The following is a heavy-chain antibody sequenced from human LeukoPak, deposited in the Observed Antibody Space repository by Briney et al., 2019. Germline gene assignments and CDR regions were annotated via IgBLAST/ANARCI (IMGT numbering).Heavy chain of an antibody. Sequence: GGSLRLSCLVSGVSLSSYGMHWVRQAPGKGLEWVAFIRYDGSNKYYADSVKGRFTTSRDNSKNTLYLQMNSLRAEDTAVYYCARDYFSRAALLGYFDLWGRGTLVTVSS. J-gene: IGHJ2*01. CDR2: IRYDGSNK. D-gene: IGHD3-10*01. CDR1: GVSLSSYG. V-gene: IGHV3-30*02. CDR3: ARDYFSRAALLGYFDL.